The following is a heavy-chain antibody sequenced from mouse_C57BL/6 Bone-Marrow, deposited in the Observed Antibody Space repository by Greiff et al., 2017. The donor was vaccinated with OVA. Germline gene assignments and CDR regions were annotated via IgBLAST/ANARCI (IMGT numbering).Heavy chain of an antibody. CDR3: TITTVVDSFDY. V-gene: IGHV14-4*01. Sequence: VQLQQSGAELVRPGASVKLSCTASGFNIKDDYMHWVKQRPEQGLEWIGWIDPENGDTEYASKFQGKATITADTSSNTAYLQLSSLTSEDTAFYYCTITTVVDSFDYWGQGTTLTVSS. CDR2: IDPENGDT. CDR1: GFNIKDDY. D-gene: IGHD1-1*01. J-gene: IGHJ2*01.